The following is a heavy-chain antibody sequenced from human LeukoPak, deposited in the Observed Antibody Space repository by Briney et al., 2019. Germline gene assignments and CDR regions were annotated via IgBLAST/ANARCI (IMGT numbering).Heavy chain of an antibody. D-gene: IGHD6-6*01. CDR1: GFTFSNFA. J-gene: IGHJ4*02. CDR3: ANLVRSSSRDY. CDR2: ISPTSGTT. V-gene: IGHV3-23*01. Sequence: GGSLRLSCTASGFTFSNFAMSWVHQAPGKGLDWVSAISPTSGTTFYADSVKGRFTVSRDNSKNTVYLQMNSLRAEDTAVYYCANLVRSSSRDYWGQGTLVTVSS.